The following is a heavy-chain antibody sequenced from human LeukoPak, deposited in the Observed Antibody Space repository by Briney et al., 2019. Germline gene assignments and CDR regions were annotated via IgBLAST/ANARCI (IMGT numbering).Heavy chain of an antibody. Sequence: GGSLRLSCTASGFPFADYAMTWVRQAPGKGLEWLGFIRSKTYGGTTEFAASVKGRFTISRDDSKSIAYLQMNSLNTDDTGVYYCTPNPMVPFDYWGQGTLVTVSS. V-gene: IGHV3-49*04. CDR2: IRSKTYGGTT. CDR3: TPNPMVPFDY. D-gene: IGHD3-10*01. CDR1: GFPFADYA. J-gene: IGHJ4*02.